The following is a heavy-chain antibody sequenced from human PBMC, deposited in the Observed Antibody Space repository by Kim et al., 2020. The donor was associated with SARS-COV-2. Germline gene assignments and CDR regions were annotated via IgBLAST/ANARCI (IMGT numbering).Heavy chain of an antibody. D-gene: IGHD5-12*01. V-gene: IGHV3-7*01. Sequence: VDARRGRLTVSRDNAKSALYLQMSRLGPEDTAVYYCAKQKIDSATIFDYWGQGTLVTVSS. CDR3: AKQKIDSATIFDY. J-gene: IGHJ4*02.